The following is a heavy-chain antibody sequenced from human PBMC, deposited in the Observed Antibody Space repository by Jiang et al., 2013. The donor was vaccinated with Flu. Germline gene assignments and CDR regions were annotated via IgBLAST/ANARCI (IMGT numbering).Heavy chain of an antibody. CDR3: ARLDASSSSSPIYFYGLDV. V-gene: IGHV4-59*08. CDR1: DGSISSYY. CDR2: ISDSGST. D-gene: IGHD6-6*01. Sequence: GSGLVKPPETLSLTCTVSDGSISSYYWSWIRQPPGKGLEWIGFISDSGSTNYNPSLKSRVSISVDRSKSQFSLILSSVTAADTAVYYCARLDASSSSSPIYFYGLDVVGP. J-gene: IGHJ6*02.